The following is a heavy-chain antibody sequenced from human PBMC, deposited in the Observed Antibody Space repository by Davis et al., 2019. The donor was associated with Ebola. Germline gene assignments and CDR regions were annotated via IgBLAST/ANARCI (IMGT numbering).Heavy chain of an antibody. Sequence: GESLKISCAASGFTFSDHYMTWIRQAPGKGLEWVSYISSSSSTIYYADSVKGRFTISRDNAKNSLYLQMNSLRDEDTAVYYCASDYWGQGTLVTVSS. CDR3: ASDY. J-gene: IGHJ4*02. CDR2: ISSSSSTI. CDR1: GFTFSDHY. V-gene: IGHV3-11*04.